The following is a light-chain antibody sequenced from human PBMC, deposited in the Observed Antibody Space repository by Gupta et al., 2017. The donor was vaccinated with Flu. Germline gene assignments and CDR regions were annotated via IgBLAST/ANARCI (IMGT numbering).Light chain of an antibody. Sequence: QSALTQPASVSGSPGQSITISCTGTSSDFGIYNRVSWYQQPPGTAPKLMIAEVNNRPSGVPDRFSGSKSGNTASLTISGRQAEDEADYYCSSYTSTNTWVFGGGTKLTVL. CDR2: EVN. J-gene: IGLJ3*02. CDR3: SSYTSTNTWV. V-gene: IGLV2-18*02. CDR1: SSDFGIYNR.